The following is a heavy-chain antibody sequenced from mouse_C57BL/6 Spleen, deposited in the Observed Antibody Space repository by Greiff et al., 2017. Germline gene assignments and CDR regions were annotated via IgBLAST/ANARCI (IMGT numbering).Heavy chain of an antibody. CDR2: INPNNGGT. J-gene: IGHJ3*01. CDR3: ARGDYYGRGFAY. CDR1: GYTFTDYY. Sequence: VQLQQSGPELVKPGASVKISCKASGYTFTDYYMNWVKQSHGKSLEWIGDINPNNGGTSYNQKFKGKATLTVDKSSSTAYMELRSLTSEDSAVYYCARGDYYGRGFAYWGQGTLVTVSA. D-gene: IGHD1-1*01. V-gene: IGHV1-26*01.